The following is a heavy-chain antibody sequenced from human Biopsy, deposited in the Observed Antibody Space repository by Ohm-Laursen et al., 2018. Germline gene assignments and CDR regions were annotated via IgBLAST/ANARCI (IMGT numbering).Heavy chain of an antibody. J-gene: IGHJ6*02. V-gene: IGHV1-69*06. CDR2: IIPFFGTP. CDR1: GGSFSSYA. D-gene: IGHD2-2*01. Sequence: SSVKVSCKPPGGSFSSYAISWVRQAPGQGLEWMGGIIPFFGTPNYAQMFRGRVTITADTSTSTAYMELSSLRSDDTAVYYCARGRRLPAAISSYYYAMDVWGQGTTVTVSS. CDR3: ARGRRLPAAISSYYYAMDV.